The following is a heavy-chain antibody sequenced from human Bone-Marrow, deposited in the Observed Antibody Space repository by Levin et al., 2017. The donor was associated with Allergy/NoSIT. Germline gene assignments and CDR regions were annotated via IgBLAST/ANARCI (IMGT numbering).Heavy chain of an antibody. Sequence: GGSLRLSCVASGFTFSSYWMHWVRQTPGKGLVWVSRINSDGSSISYADSVKGRFTTSRDNAKNTLYLQMDSLRVEDTAVYYCARAQYNYGFYPIDYWGQGTLVTVSS. CDR2: INSDGSSI. V-gene: IGHV3-74*01. CDR1: GFTFSSYW. CDR3: ARAQYNYGFYPIDY. J-gene: IGHJ4*02. D-gene: IGHD3/OR15-3a*01.